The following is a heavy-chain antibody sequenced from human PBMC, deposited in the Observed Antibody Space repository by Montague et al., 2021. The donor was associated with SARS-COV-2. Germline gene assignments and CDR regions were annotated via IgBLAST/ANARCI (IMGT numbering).Heavy chain of an antibody. CDR3: ARDRNEMGLDF. V-gene: IGHV3-53*01. CDR2: IYSGGST. CDR1: GVIVSSNY. J-gene: IGHJ4*02. Sequence: SLRLSCAAPGVIVSSNYMNWVRQAPGKGLEWVSVIYSGGSTYYADSVKGRFTISRDNSKSTLYLQMNSLRAEDTAVYYCARDRNEMGLDFWGQGTLVTVSS. D-gene: IGHD1-1*01.